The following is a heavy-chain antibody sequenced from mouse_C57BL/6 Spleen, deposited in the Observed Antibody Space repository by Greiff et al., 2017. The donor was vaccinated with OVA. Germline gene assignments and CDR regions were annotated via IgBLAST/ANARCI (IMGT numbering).Heavy chain of an antibody. D-gene: IGHD1-1*01. CDR1: GYAFSSYW. V-gene: IGHV1-80*01. Sequence: VQLQQSGAELVKPGASVKISCKASGYAFSSYWMNWVKQRPGKGLEWIGQIYPGDGDTNYNGKFKGKATLTADKSSSTAYMQLSSLTSEDSAVYFCAREGGTTVVATRYYFDYWGQGTTLTVSS. CDR3: AREGGTTVVATRYYFDY. CDR2: IYPGDGDT. J-gene: IGHJ2*01.